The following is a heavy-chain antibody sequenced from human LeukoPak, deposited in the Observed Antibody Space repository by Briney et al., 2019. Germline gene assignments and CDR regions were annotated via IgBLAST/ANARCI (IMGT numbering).Heavy chain of an antibody. CDR3: ARSVDIVATIVGYFDY. Sequence: ASVKVSCKASGYTFTGYYMHWVRQAPGQALEWMGWINPNSGGTNYAQKFQGRVTMTRDTSISTAYMELSRLRSDDTAVYYCARSVDIVATIVGYFDYWGQGTLVTVSS. CDR1: GYTFTGYY. V-gene: IGHV1-2*02. J-gene: IGHJ4*02. CDR2: INPNSGGT. D-gene: IGHD5-12*01.